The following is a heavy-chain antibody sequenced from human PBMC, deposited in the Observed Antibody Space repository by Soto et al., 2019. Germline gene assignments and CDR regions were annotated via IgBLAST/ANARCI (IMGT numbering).Heavy chain of an antibody. CDR3: ARVAMENSYDMWSGSTSYALDV. CDR1: GGSMSSFS. Sequence: SETLSLTCAVSGGSMSSFSWSWIRQPPGKGLEFIGSISHSGRSEYNPSLKDRIILSVDVSKNQFSLNLKSMKAADTAVYYCARVAMENSYDMWSGSTSYALDVWGQGTTVTVSS. D-gene: IGHD3-3*01. J-gene: IGHJ6*02. CDR2: ISHSGRS. V-gene: IGHV4-59*13.